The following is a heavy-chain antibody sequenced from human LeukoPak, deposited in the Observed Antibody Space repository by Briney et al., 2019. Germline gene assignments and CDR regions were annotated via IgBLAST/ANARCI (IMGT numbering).Heavy chain of an antibody. V-gene: IGHV4-59*01. CDR2: IYYSGST. J-gene: IGHJ6*03. D-gene: IGHD5-12*01. CDR3: ARGAATTWGYYYYYYMDV. Sequence: SETLSLTCTVSGGSISSYYWSWIRQPPGKGLEWIGYIYYSGSTNYNPSLKSRVTISVDTSKNQFSLKLSSVTAADAAVYYCARGAATTWGYYYYYYMDVWGKGTTVTVSS. CDR1: GGSISSYY.